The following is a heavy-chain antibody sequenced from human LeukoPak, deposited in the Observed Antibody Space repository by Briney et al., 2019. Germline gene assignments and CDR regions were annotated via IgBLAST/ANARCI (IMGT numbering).Heavy chain of an antibody. CDR2: ISYDGSNK. V-gene: IGHV3-30-3*01. D-gene: IGHD3-10*01. CDR3: ARDRGFGRDGAFDI. Sequence: PGGSLRLSCTASGFTFSSYAMHWVRQAPGKGLEWVAVISYDGSNKHYADSVKGRFTISRDNSKNTLYLQMSNLRAEDTAVYYCARDRGFGRDGAFDIWGQGTMVTVSS. J-gene: IGHJ3*02. CDR1: GFTFSSYA.